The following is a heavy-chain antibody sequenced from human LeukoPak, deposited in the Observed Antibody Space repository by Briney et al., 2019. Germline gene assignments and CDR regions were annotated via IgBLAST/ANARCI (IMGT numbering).Heavy chain of an antibody. D-gene: IGHD2-15*01. V-gene: IGHV4-39*01. J-gene: IGHJ5*02. CDR2: IYHSGKT. CDR1: DGSINSYY. CDR3: ARHESCSSSSCSFFGPTT. Sequence: MPSETLSLTCSVSDGSINSYYWGWIRQPPGMGPEWIGTIYHSGKTYYNPSLKSRVTISVDTSKIQFSLKLSSVTAADTAVYYCARHESCSSSSCSFFGPTTWGQGTLVTVSS.